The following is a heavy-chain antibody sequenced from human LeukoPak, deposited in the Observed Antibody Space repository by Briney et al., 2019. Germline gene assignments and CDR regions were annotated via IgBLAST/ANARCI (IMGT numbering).Heavy chain of an antibody. CDR3: ARVSRIAAAGLFDY. Sequence: GGSLRLSCAASRFTFSSYWMSWVRQAPGKGLEWVANIKQDGSEKYYVDSVKGRFTISRDNAKNSLYLQMNSLRAEDTAVYYCARVSRIAAAGLFDYWGQGTLVTVSS. CDR1: RFTFSSYW. V-gene: IGHV3-7*01. J-gene: IGHJ4*02. D-gene: IGHD6-13*01. CDR2: IKQDGSEK.